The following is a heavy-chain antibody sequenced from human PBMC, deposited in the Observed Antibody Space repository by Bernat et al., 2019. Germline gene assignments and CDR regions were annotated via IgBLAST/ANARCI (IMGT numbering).Heavy chain of an antibody. CDR3: ARVNFDWLLSDAFDI. J-gene: IGHJ3*02. CDR2: ISSSGRYI. Sequence: EVQLVESGGGLVKPGGSLRLSCAASGFTFSRYTMNWVRQAPGKGLEWVSSISSSGRYIYYADSVEGRFTISRDNAKNTLFLQMNSMRAEDTAVYYCARVNFDWLLSDAFDIWGPGTMVTVSS. V-gene: IGHV3-21*06. CDR1: GFTFSRYT. D-gene: IGHD3-9*01.